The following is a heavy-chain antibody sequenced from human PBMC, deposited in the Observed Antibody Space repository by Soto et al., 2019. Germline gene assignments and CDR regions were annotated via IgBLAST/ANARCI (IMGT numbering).Heavy chain of an antibody. CDR2: IYHSGTT. D-gene: IGHD6-13*01. CDR3: AFPATADFDY. J-gene: IGHJ4*02. Sequence: SETLSLSCGVSGGSISSTNWWTLFRQSPGRGLEWIGEIYHSGTTNYSPSLKSRVNIAVDMSTNHLSLTLISVTAADTAVYYCAFPATADFDYWGKGILVTVSS. V-gene: IGHV4-4*02. CDR1: GGSISSTNW.